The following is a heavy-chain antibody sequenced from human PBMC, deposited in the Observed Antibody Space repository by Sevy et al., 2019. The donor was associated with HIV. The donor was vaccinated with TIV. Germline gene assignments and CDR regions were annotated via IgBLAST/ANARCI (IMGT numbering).Heavy chain of an antibody. V-gene: IGHV3-7*03. CDR2: IKQEGSEK. J-gene: IGHJ2*01. Sequence: GGSLRLSCAASGFTFSSYWMSWVRQAPGKELEWVANIKQEGSEKYYVDSVKGRFTISRDNAKNSLYLQMNSLRAEDTAVYYCARVEMATIWYFDLWGRGTLVTVSS. CDR3: ARVEMATIWYFDL. CDR1: GFTFSSYW.